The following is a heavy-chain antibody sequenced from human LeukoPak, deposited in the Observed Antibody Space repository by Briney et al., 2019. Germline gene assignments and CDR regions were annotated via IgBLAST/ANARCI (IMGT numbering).Heavy chain of an antibody. D-gene: IGHD6-13*01. CDR1: GGSFSGYY. J-gene: IGHJ4*02. Sequence: SETLSLTCAVYGGSFSGYYWSWIRQPPGKGLEWIGEINHSGSTNYNPSLKSRVTISVDTSKNQFSLKLSSVTAADPAVYYCGRGERWSSGSWYYFDYWGQGTLVTVSS. CDR2: INHSGST. CDR3: GRGERWSSGSWYYFDY. V-gene: IGHV4-34*01.